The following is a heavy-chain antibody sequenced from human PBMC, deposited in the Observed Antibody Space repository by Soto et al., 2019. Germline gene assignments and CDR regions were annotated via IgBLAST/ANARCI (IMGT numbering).Heavy chain of an antibody. CDR3: SASRDYNWFDP. Sequence: PGGSLRLSCAASEFAFSTHAMHWVRQAPGEGLEWVAVISFDGTNKYYTDSVKGRFTISRDNSKSTLHLQMNSLRAEDTAVYYCSASRDYNWFDPWGQGTLVTVSS. CDR1: EFAFSTHA. CDR2: ISFDGTNK. J-gene: IGHJ5*02. D-gene: IGHD2-21*01. V-gene: IGHV3-30-3*01.